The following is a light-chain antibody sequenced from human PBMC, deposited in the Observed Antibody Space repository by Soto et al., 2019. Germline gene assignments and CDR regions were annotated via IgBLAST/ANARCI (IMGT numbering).Light chain of an antibody. J-gene: IGKJ1*01. V-gene: IGKV3-20*01. CDR1: QSVSSSY. CDR2: GAS. Sequence: EIVLTQSPGTLSLSPGERATLSCRASQSVSSSYLAWYQQKPGQAPRLLIYGASSRATGIPDRFSGSGSGTDFTLTISRLEPEDFAVYYCQQYGSSPWWTRGQGTKVDIK. CDR3: QQYGSSPWWT.